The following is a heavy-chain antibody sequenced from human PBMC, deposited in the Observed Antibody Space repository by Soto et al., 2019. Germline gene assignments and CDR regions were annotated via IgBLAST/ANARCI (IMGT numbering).Heavy chain of an antibody. CDR1: GFTFSNYA. J-gene: IGHJ4*02. D-gene: IGHD3-22*01. CDR2: VSYDGDNE. V-gene: IGHV3-30*03. CDR3: ARANYFDSSGPFDY. Sequence: PGGSLRLSCVASGFTFSNYAMHWVRQAPGKGLEWVAIVSYDGDNEYYADSVRGRFFISRDNSRNTLYLQTSSLRHEDTAVYYCARANYFDSSGPFDYWGPGTLVTVSS.